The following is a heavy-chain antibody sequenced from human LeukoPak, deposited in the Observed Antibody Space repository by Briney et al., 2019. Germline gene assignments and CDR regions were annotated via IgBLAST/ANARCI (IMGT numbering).Heavy chain of an antibody. CDR1: GGTFSSYA. CDR3: ARDLTPYNWNDVQVRDYYYGMDV. Sequence: SVKVSCKASGGTFSSYAISWVRQAPGQGLEWMGGIIPIFGTANYAQKFQGRVTITADESTSTAYMELSSLRSEDTAVYYCARDLTPYNWNDVQVRDYYYGMDVWGQGTTVTASS. CDR2: IIPIFGTA. J-gene: IGHJ6*02. V-gene: IGHV1-69*13. D-gene: IGHD1-20*01.